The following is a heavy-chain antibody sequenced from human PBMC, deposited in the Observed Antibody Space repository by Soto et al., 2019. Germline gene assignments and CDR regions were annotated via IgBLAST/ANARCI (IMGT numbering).Heavy chain of an antibody. CDR2: IYPGDSDT. CDR3: ARHLRIRYCSGGSCVIGYFDY. CDR1: GYSFTSYW. Sequence: GEALKISCKGSGYSFTSYWIGWVRQMPGKGLEWMGIIYPGDSDTRYSPSFQGKVTISADKSISTAYPQWSSLKASDTAMYYCARHLRIRYCSGGSCVIGYFDYWGQGTLVTVS. D-gene: IGHD2-15*01. V-gene: IGHV5-51*01. J-gene: IGHJ4*02.